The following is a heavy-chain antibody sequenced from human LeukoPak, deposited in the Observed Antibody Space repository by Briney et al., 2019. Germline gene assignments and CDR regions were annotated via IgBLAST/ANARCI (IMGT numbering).Heavy chain of an antibody. CDR3: AKVGRITMIVSGFDY. CDR2: IYYSGST. J-gene: IGHJ4*02. CDR1: GDSISNFY. Sequence: SETLSLTCAVSGDSISNFYWSWIRQPPGKGLEWIGYIYYSGSTNYNPSLKSRVTISVDTSKNQFSLKLSSVTAADTAVYYCAKVGRITMIVSGFDYWGQGTLVTVSS. D-gene: IGHD3-22*01. V-gene: IGHV4-59*12.